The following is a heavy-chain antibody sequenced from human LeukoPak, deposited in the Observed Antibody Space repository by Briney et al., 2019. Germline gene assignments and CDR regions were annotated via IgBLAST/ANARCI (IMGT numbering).Heavy chain of an antibody. CDR3: ARANYYDSGGFFPYGLDV. J-gene: IGHJ6*02. Sequence: PSETLSLTCTVSGGSISSYYWSWIRQPAGKGLEWIGRIDSSGSTIYNPSLRSRVTMSVDTSKNQFSLKVNSVTAADTALYYCARANYYDSGGFFPYGLDVWGHGTTVTVSS. CDR1: GGSISSYY. CDR2: IDSSGST. V-gene: IGHV4-4*07. D-gene: IGHD3-22*01.